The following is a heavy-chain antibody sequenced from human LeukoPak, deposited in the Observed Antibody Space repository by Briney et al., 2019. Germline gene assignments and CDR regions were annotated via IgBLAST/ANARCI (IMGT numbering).Heavy chain of an antibody. V-gene: IGHV4-38-2*02. D-gene: IGHD2-2*02. Sequence: SETLSLTCTVSGYSISSSYYWGWIRQPPGKGLEWIGSIYHSGSTYYHPSLKSRVTISVDTSKNQFSLKLSSVTATDTAVYYCATTPVVVPAAISYRGPYNSFHPWGQGTLVTVPS. CDR1: GYSISSSYY. CDR2: IYHSGST. CDR3: ATTPVVVPAAISYRGPYNSFHP. J-gene: IGHJ5*02.